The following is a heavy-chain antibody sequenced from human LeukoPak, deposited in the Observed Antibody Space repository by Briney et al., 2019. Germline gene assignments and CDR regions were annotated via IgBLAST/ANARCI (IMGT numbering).Heavy chain of an antibody. V-gene: IGHV4-59*08. CDR2: IYSSGST. CDR3: AKSVRTAPFEY. Sequence: SETLSLTCTVSGASISSNYCSWMRQPPGQGLEWIGYIYSSGSTNSNPSLKSRVTMSVDTSKNQFSLRLTSVTAADTAFYYCAKSVRTAPFEYWGQGTLVTVSS. J-gene: IGHJ4*02. D-gene: IGHD2-21*02. CDR1: GASISSNY.